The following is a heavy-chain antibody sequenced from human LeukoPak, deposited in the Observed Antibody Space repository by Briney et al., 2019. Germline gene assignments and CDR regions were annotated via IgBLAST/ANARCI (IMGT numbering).Heavy chain of an antibody. D-gene: IGHD2-21*02. V-gene: IGHV3-21*01. Sequence: PGGSLRLSCAASGFTFSSYSMNWVRQAPGKGLEWVSSISSSSIFLYYADSVKGRFTISRDNAKNSLYLQMNSLRAEDTAVYYCARTVDLASPGVFDHWGQGTLVTVSS. J-gene: IGHJ4*02. CDR2: ISSSSIFL. CDR3: ARTVDLASPGVFDH. CDR1: GFTFSSYS.